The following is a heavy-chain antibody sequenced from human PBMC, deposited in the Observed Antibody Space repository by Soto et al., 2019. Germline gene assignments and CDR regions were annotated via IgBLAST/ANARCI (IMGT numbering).Heavy chain of an antibody. CDR3: ARHGARAELRNRFDY. Sequence: PSETLSLTCTVSGGSISSSSYYWGWIRQPPGKGLEWIGSIYYSGSTYYNPSLKSRVTISVDTSKNQFSLKLSSVTAADTAVYYCARHGARAELRNRFDYWGQGTLVTVSS. D-gene: IGHD1-7*01. CDR1: GGSISSSSYY. J-gene: IGHJ4*02. V-gene: IGHV4-39*01. CDR2: IYYSGST.